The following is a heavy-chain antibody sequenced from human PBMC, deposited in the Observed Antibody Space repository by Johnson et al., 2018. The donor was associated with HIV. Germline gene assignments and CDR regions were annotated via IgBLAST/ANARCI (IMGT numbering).Heavy chain of an antibody. CDR2: ISNSDNTI. CDR3: ASPTSGYSGVKAFDI. CDR1: GFTFSKYE. D-gene: IGHD3-22*01. J-gene: IGHJ3*02. Sequence: VQLVESGGGVVQPGRSLRLSCAASGFTFSKYEMNWVRQAPGKGLEWVSYISNSDNTIYYADSVKGRFTISRDNAKNSLYLQMTSLRAEESAVYYCASPTSGYSGVKAFDIWGHGTMVTVSS. V-gene: IGHV3-48*03.